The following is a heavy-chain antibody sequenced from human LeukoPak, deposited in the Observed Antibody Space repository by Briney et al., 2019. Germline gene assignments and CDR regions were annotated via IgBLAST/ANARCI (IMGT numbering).Heavy chain of an antibody. D-gene: IGHD3-3*01. CDR3: ARGVPYASWSGPHYSDY. J-gene: IGHJ4*02. Sequence: GGSLRLSCAASGFALSSHWMTWVRQVPGKGLEWVANIKQDGSQKYYVDSVKGRFSISRDNAKNSLYLQMNSLRAEDTAVYYCARGVPYASWSGPHYSDYWGQGTLVTVSS. V-gene: IGHV3-7*01. CDR2: IKQDGSQK. CDR1: GFALSSHW.